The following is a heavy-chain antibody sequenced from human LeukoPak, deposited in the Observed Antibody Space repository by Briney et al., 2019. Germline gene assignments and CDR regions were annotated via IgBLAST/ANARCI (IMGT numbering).Heavy chain of an antibody. CDR2: ISSSGSTI. CDR1: GFTFSDYY. V-gene: IGHV3-11*01. D-gene: IGHD1-26*01. J-gene: IGHJ6*02. CDR3: AKGFSPRVGAKVDYGMDV. Sequence: GGSLRLSCAASGFTFSDYYLSWIRQAPGKGLEGVSYISSSGSTIYYADSVKGRFTISRDNAKNSLYLQMNSLRAEDTAVYYCAKGFSPRVGAKVDYGMDVWGQGTTVTVSS.